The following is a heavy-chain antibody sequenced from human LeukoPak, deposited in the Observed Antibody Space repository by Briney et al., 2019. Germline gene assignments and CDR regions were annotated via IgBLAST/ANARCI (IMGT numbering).Heavy chain of an antibody. D-gene: IGHD2-21*01. CDR1: GYSLNYFA. CDR3: ARRLGRSFDY. CDR2: INIGNGNT. Sequence: ASVKVSCKASGYSLNYFAMHWVRQAPGQRLEWMGWINIGNGNTKYSQNFQGRITITRDTSATTAYMDLSSLRSEDTAMYYCARRLGRSFDYWGQGTLVTVSS. V-gene: IGHV1-3*04. J-gene: IGHJ4*02.